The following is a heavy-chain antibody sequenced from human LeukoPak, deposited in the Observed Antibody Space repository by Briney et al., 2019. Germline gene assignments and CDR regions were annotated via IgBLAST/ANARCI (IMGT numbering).Heavy chain of an antibody. CDR2: INHSGST. D-gene: IGHD4-17*01. Sequence: PSETLSLTCAVYGGSFSCYYGSWIRQPPGKGLEWIGEINHSGSTNYNPSLKSRVTISVDTSKNQFSLKLSSVTAADTAVYYCAGFHSSVTRVYWGQGTLVTVSS. J-gene: IGHJ4*02. CDR3: AGFHSSVTRVY. CDR1: GGSFSCYY. V-gene: IGHV4-34*01.